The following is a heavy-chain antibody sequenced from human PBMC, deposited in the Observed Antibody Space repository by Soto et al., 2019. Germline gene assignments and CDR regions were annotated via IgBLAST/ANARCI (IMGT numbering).Heavy chain of an antibody. CDR3: AKDMRTYYDILTGFYY. V-gene: IGHV3-23*01. Sequence: GGSLRLSCAASGFTFSSYAMSWVRQAPGKGLEWVSSISGSGGSTYYADSVKGRFTISRDNSKNTLYLQMNSLRAEDTAVYYCAKDMRTYYDILTGFYYWGQGTRVTVSX. CDR2: ISGSGGST. J-gene: IGHJ4*02. D-gene: IGHD3-9*01. CDR1: GFTFSSYA.